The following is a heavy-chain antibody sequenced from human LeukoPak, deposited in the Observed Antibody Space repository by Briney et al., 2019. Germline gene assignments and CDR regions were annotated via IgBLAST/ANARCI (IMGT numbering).Heavy chain of an antibody. CDR1: GYTFTGYY. V-gene: IGHV1-2*04. CDR3: ARGNGLVIIPPLLDYGMDV. CDR2: INPNSGGT. D-gene: IGHD3/OR15-3a*01. Sequence: ASVKVSCKASGYTFTGYYMHWVRQAPGQGLEWMGWINPNSGGTNYAQKFQGWVTMTRDTSISTAYMELSRLRSDDTAVYYCARGNGLVIIPPLLDYGMDVWGQGTTVTVSS. J-gene: IGHJ6*02.